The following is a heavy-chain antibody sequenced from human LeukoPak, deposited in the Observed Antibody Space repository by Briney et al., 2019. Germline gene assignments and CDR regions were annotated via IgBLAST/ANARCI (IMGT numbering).Heavy chain of an antibody. Sequence: ASVKASFKAPGYTFTRYYMHWVRPAPGQGPEWMGWINSNSGGTNYAQKFQGRVTMTRDTSISTAYMELSRLRSDDTAVYYCARDDYDILTGAGGWFDPWGQGTLVTVSS. CDR1: GYTFTRYY. V-gene: IGHV1-2*02. CDR2: INSNSGGT. D-gene: IGHD3-9*01. J-gene: IGHJ5*02. CDR3: ARDDYDILTGAGGWFDP.